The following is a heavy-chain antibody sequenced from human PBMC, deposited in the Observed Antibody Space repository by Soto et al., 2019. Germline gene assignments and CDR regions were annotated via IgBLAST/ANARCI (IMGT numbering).Heavy chain of an antibody. CDR2: TSWDGGST. CDR3: AKSISVREGEMAT. V-gene: IGHV3-43*01. D-gene: IGHD5-12*01. Sequence: GGSLRLSCAASEFTFDDYTMHWVRQAPGKGLEWVSLTSWDGGSTYYADSVKGRFTISRDNSKNSLYLQMNSLRTEDTALYYCAKSISVREGEMATWGQGTLVTVSS. CDR1: EFTFDDYT. J-gene: IGHJ4*02.